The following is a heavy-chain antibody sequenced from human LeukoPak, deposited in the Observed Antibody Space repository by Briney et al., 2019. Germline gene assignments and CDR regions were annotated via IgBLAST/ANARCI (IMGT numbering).Heavy chain of an antibody. V-gene: IGHV3-23*01. J-gene: IGHJ4*02. D-gene: IGHD2-15*01. Sequence: GGSLRLSCAASGFSFSRNAMTWVRQAPGMGLEWVSSVIDSGKDRYYAGSVKGRFTISRDNSKDTLYLQMNSLRVEDTDVYYCAKGVVDRGADCWGQGALVTVSS. CDR2: VIDSGKDR. CDR3: AKGVVDRGADC. CDR1: GFSFSRNA.